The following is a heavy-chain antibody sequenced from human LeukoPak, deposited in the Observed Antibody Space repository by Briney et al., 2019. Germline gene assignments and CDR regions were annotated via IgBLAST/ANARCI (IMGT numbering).Heavy chain of an antibody. CDR3: ARHDSSGPYNAFDI. D-gene: IGHD3-22*01. CDR2: IYDRGST. V-gene: IGHV4-39*01. J-gene: IGHJ3*02. Sequence: SETLSLTCTVSGGSIRSSSYYWGWIRQPPGKGLEWIGSIYDRGSTYYNPSLKSRVTISVDASKNQFSLKLSSVTAADTAVYYCARHDSSGPYNAFDIWGRGTMVAVSS. CDR1: GGSIRSSSYY.